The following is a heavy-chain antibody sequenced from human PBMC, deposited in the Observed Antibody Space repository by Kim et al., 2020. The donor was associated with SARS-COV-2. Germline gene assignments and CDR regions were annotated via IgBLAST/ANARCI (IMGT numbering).Heavy chain of an antibody. V-gene: IGHV4-59*01. D-gene: IGHD6-6*01. J-gene: IGHJ6*02. Sequence: RSPKSRVTISVDTSKNQFSLKLSSVTAADTAVYYCARDVLESSSQLCMDVWGQGTTVTVSS. CDR3: ARDVLESSSQLCMDV.